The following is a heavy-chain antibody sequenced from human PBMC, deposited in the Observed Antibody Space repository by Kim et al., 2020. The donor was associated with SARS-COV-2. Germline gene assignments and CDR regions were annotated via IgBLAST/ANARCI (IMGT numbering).Heavy chain of an antibody. CDR2: INPSGGST. D-gene: IGHD3-22*01. CDR1: GYTFTSYY. Sequence: ASVKVSCKASGYTFTSYYMHWVRQAPGQGLEWMGIINPSGGSTSYAQKFQGRVTMTRDTSTSTVYMELSSLRSEDTAVYYCARDEAGGYYDSSGLGAFDIWGQGTMVTVSS. CDR3: ARDEAGGYYDSSGLGAFDI. J-gene: IGHJ3*02. V-gene: IGHV1-46*01.